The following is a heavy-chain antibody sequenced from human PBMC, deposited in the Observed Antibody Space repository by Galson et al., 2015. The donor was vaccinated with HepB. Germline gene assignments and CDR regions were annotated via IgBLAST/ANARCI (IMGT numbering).Heavy chain of an antibody. V-gene: IGHV3-11*06. CDR2: ISANSVYT. D-gene: IGHD5-18*01. J-gene: IGHJ4*02. CDR1: GFAFSDYY. CDR3: ARSGYAYGGNNALDY. Sequence: SLRLSCAASGFAFSDYYMSWVRQAPGKGLEWVPYISANSVYTKYADSVKGRLTISRDNAGNSMFLQMNSLRAEDTAVYYCARSGYAYGGNNALDYWGQGTLVTISS.